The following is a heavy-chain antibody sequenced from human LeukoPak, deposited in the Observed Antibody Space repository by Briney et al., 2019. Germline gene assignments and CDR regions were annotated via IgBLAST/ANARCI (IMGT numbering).Heavy chain of an antibody. J-gene: IGHJ4*02. Sequence: ASVNVSCKASGYTFTSYYMHWVRQAPGQGLEWMGIINPSGGSTSYAQKFQGRVTMTRDTSTSTVYMELSSLRSEDRAVYYCARGGGFTIFGVALGFDYWGQGTLVTVSS. CDR2: INPSGGST. CDR3: ARGGGFTIFGVALGFDY. D-gene: IGHD3-3*01. V-gene: IGHV1-46*01. CDR1: GYTFTSYY.